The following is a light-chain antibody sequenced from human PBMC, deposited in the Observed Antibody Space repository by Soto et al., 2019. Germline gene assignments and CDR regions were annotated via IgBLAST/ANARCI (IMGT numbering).Light chain of an antibody. CDR1: QSIDSW. Sequence: DIQMTQSPSTMSASVGDRVTITCRASQSIDSWLAWYQQKPGKAPKFLMYKASNLESGVPSRFSGSGSETEFTITISSLQPDDFAIYYCQHYKSSPWTFGQGTKVELK. CDR3: QHYKSSPWT. V-gene: IGKV1-5*03. CDR2: KAS. J-gene: IGKJ1*01.